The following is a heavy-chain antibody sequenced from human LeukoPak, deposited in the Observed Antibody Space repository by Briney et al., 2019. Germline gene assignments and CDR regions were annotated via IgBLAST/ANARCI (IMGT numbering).Heavy chain of an antibody. CDR1: GFTFSSYA. D-gene: IGHD4-17*01. Sequence: GGSLRLSCAASGFTFSSYAMSWVRQAPGKGLEWGSGISWNSGSIGYADSVKGRFTISRDNAKNSLYLQMNSLRAEDMALYYCAKNSSGDHKYFQHWGQGTLVTVSS. J-gene: IGHJ1*01. V-gene: IGHV3-9*03. CDR3: AKNSSGDHKYFQH. CDR2: ISWNSGSI.